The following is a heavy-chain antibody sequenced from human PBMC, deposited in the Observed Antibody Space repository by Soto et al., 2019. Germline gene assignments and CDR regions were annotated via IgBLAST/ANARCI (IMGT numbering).Heavy chain of an antibody. J-gene: IGHJ4*02. D-gene: IGHD2-15*01. CDR1: GGTFSSYA. V-gene: IGHV1-69*01. CDR2: IIPIFGTA. CDR3: ARDRLGLGYCSGGSCHSNIDY. Sequence: QVQLVQSGAEVKKPGSSVKVSCKASGGTFSSYAISWVRQAPGQGLEWMGGIIPIFGTANYAQKFQGRVTLPADESTSTADMELSSLRSEDTAVYYCARDRLGLGYCSGGSCHSNIDYWGQGTLVTVSS.